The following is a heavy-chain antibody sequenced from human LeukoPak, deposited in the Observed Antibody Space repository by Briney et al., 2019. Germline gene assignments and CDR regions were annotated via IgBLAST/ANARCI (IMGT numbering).Heavy chain of an antibody. CDR1: GCTFSSYW. D-gene: IGHD2-2*01. CDR2: INSDGSST. CDR3: ARAGYCSSISCYAFDY. J-gene: IGHJ4*02. Sequence: PGGSLRLSCAASGCTFSSYWMHWVRQAPGKGLVWVSRINSDGSSTSYADSVKGRFTISRDNSKNTLFLQMNSLRAEDTAVYYCARAGYCSSISCYAFDYWGQGTLVTVSS. V-gene: IGHV3-74*01.